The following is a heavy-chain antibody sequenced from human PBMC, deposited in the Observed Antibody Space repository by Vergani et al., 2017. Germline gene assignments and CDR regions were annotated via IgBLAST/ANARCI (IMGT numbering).Heavy chain of an antibody. CDR2: INNSGST. Sequence: QVQLQQWGAGLLKPSETLSLTCAVYGGSFSGYYWSWIRQPPGKGLEWIGEINNSGSTNYNPSLKSRVTISVDTSKNQFSLKLSSVTAADTAVYYCARVQELCDFWGGYRVRYEYYMDVWGKGTTVTVSS. CDR1: GGSFSGYY. CDR3: ARVQELCDFWGGYRVRYEYYMDV. D-gene: IGHD3-3*01. J-gene: IGHJ6*03. V-gene: IGHV4-34*01.